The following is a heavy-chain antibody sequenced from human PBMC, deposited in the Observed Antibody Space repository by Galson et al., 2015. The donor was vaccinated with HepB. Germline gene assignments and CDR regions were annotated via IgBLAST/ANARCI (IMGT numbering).Heavy chain of an antibody. D-gene: IGHD6-13*01. CDR1: GGSISSYY. CDR3: AREGRSSTWYDY. J-gene: IGHJ4*02. CDR2: IYSSGST. V-gene: IGHV4-4*07. Sequence: LSLTCTVSGGSISSYYWSWIRQPAGKGLEWIGRIYSSGSTNYNPSLKSRVTMSVDTSKNQFSLKLSSVTAADTAVYYCAREGRSSTWYDYWGQGTLVTVSS.